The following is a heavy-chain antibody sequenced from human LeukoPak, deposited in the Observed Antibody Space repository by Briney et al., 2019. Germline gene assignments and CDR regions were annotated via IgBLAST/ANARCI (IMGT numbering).Heavy chain of an antibody. CDR3: ARVGAMYYYGSEPHWFDP. CDR2: ICYSGST. J-gene: IGHJ5*02. D-gene: IGHD3-10*01. CDR1: GGSISSYY. Sequence: SETLSLTCTVSGGSISSYYWSWIRQPPGKGLEWIGYICYSGSTNYNPSLKSRVTISVDTSKNQFSLKLSSVTAADTAVYYCARVGAMYYYGSEPHWFDPWGQGTLVTVSS. V-gene: IGHV4-59*01.